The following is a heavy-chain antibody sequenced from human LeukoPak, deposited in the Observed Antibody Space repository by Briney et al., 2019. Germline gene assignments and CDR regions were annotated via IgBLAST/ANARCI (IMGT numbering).Heavy chain of an antibody. V-gene: IGHV4-34*01. Sequence: SETLSLTCAVYGGSFSGYYWGWIRQPPGKGLEWIGEISHSGYTNYNPSLKSRVTISVDTSKNQFSLKLSSVTAADTAVYYCARGVRTTYNSSGYYPLWGQGTLVTVSS. CDR1: GGSFSGYY. D-gene: IGHD3-22*01. J-gene: IGHJ4*02. CDR2: ISHSGYT. CDR3: ARGVRTTYNSSGYYPL.